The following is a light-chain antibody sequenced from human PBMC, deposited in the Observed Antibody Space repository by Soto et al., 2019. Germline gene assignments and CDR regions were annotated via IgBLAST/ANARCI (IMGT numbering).Light chain of an antibody. CDR1: QSVSNNY. Sequence: VLTQSPGTLSLSPGERATLSCRASQSVSNNYLAWYQQKPGQAPRLLIYGASNRATGIQDRFSGSGSGTEFTLTIRRLEPEDFAVYYCKQYGSSGTCGQGTKVDIK. CDR3: KQYGSSGT. V-gene: IGKV3-20*01. CDR2: GAS. J-gene: IGKJ1*01.